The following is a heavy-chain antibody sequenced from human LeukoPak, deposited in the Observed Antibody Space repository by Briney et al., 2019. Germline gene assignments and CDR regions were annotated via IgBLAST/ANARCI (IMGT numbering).Heavy chain of an antibody. CDR1: GYTFTSYD. V-gene: IGHV1-8*01. Sequence: ASVKVSCKASGYTFTSYDINWVRQATGQGLEWMGWMNPNSGNTGYAQKFQGRVTMTRNTSISTAYMELSSLRSEDTAVYYCAREQRAAAGRITYYYGMDVWGQGTTVTVSS. D-gene: IGHD6-13*01. J-gene: IGHJ6*02. CDR3: AREQRAAAGRITYYYGMDV. CDR2: MNPNSGNT.